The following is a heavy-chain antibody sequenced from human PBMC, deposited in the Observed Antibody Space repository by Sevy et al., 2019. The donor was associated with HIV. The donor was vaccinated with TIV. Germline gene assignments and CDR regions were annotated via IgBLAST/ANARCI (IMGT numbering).Heavy chain of an antibody. Sequence: GGSLRLSCAASGFKFDNYDFSWVRQAPGKGLEWVSGFSGTDGSGTDGTTYYTDSVKGRFIISRDNSKNTLYLEMNSLRVDNTAVYYCAKAARYSSVTSSTWEPFDYWGQGTLVTDSS. CDR2: FSGTDGSGTDGTT. CDR1: GFKFDNYD. CDR3: AKAARYSSVTSSTWEPFDY. J-gene: IGHJ4*02. V-gene: IGHV3-23*01. D-gene: IGHD1-26*01.